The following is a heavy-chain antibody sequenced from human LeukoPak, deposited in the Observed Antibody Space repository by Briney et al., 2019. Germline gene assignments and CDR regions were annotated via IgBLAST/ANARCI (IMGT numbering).Heavy chain of an antibody. CDR2: INWNGGST. Sequence: GGSLRLSCAASGFTFDDYGMSWVRQAPGKGLEWVSGINWNGGSTGYADSVKGRFTISRDNAKNSLYLQMNSLRAEDTALYYCARRAPAIAAAGPYYYYYYMDVWGKGTTVTVSS. CDR3: ARRAPAIAAAGPYYYYYYMDV. V-gene: IGHV3-20*04. CDR1: GFTFDDYG. D-gene: IGHD6-13*01. J-gene: IGHJ6*03.